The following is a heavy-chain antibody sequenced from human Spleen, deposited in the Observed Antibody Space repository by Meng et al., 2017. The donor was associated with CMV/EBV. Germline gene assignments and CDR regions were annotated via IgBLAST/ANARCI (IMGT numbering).Heavy chain of an antibody. Sequence: SGFNFNTYTMHWVRQAPGKGLEWVAVTSHDGSTIYYEDSVKGRFTISRDNSKSTLYLQMNSLGPADTAVYYCARAITIFGVLTKYFQHWGQGTLVTVSS. J-gene: IGHJ1*01. CDR1: GFNFNTYT. V-gene: IGHV3-30*04. CDR2: TSHDGSTI. D-gene: IGHD3-3*01. CDR3: ARAITIFGVLTKYFQH.